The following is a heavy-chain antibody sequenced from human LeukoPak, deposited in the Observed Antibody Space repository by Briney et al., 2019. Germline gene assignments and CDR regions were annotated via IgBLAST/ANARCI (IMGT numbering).Heavy chain of an antibody. CDR3: ARAVLSYFYGSGSTPGFDY. D-gene: IGHD3-10*01. CDR2: IYSSGTT. V-gene: IGHV4-61*02. Sequence: PSETLSLTCTVSGGSISSGSYFWSWIRQPAGKGLEWIGRIYSSGTTNCNPSLKSRVTISVDTSKSQLSLKLSSVTAADTAVYYSARAVLSYFYGSGSTPGFDYWGQGTLVTVSS. CDR1: GGSISSGSYF. J-gene: IGHJ4*02.